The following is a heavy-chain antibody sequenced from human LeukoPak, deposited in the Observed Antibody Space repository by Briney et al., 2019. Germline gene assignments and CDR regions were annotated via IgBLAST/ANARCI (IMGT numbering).Heavy chain of an antibody. Sequence: SQTLSLSCTVSGGSISSGDYYWNWIRQHPGESLEWIGYIFYSGSAYYNPSLKSRVTISVDTSKNQFSLKLRSVTAADTAVYYCARGSTLIRGFDYWGQGTLVTVSS. CDR2: IFYSGSA. CDR3: ARGSTLIRGFDY. V-gene: IGHV4-31*03. J-gene: IGHJ4*02. CDR1: GGSISSGDYY. D-gene: IGHD3-10*01.